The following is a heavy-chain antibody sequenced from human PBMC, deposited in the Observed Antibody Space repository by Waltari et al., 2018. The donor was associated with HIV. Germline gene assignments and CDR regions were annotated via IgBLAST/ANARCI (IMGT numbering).Heavy chain of an antibody. J-gene: IGHJ4*02. CDR1: GYSISSGYY. CDR3: ARDGQQPLGIDY. Sequence: QVQLQESGPGLVKPSETLSLTCTVSGYSISSGYYWGWIRQPPGKGLGWIGSIHHSGGTYYNPSLKSRVTISVDTSKNQFSLKLGSVTAADTAVYYCARDGQQPLGIDYWGQGTLVTVSS. CDR2: IHHSGGT. V-gene: IGHV4-38-2*02. D-gene: IGHD6-13*01.